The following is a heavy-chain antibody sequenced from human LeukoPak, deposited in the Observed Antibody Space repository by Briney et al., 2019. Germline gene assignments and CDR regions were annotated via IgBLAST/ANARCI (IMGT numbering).Heavy chain of an antibody. D-gene: IGHD4-23*01. Sequence: ASVKVSCKASGGTFSSYAISWVRQAPGQGLEWMGGIIPIFGTANYAQKFQGRVTITADKSTSTAYMELSSLRSEDTAVYYCARARAVVNYYYYYMDVRGKGTTVTVSS. CDR2: IIPIFGTA. CDR1: GGTFSSYA. J-gene: IGHJ6*03. V-gene: IGHV1-69*06. CDR3: ARARAVVNYYYYYMDV.